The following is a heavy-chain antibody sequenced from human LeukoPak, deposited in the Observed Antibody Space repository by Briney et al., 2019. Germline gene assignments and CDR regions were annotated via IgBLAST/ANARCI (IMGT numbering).Heavy chain of an antibody. J-gene: IGHJ4*02. CDR3: ARDCSSTRCQGPVFDN. CDR1: GYTFTSKY. CDR2: IHPSGGNT. Sequence: GASVTVSYQASGYTFTSKYMHWVRQAPAQGLEWMGIIHPSGGNTNYAQKFQGRVAMTSDTSTSPVHMELSSLRSEDTAIYYCARDCSSTRCQGPVFDNWGQGTLVTVSS. D-gene: IGHD2-2*01. V-gene: IGHV1-46*01.